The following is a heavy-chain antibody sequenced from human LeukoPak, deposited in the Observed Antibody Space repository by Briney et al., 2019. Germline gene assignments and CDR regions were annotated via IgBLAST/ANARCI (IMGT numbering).Heavy chain of an antibody. CDR2: INANSGGK. CDR3: ARVWHSYSFYYYYYMDV. CDR1: GYTFTGYY. V-gene: IGHV1-2*02. D-gene: IGHD4-11*01. Sequence: ASVKVSCKASGYTFTGYYMHWVRQAPGQGLEWMGWINANSGGKNYAQKFQGRVTMTRDTSISTAYMELSRLISDDTAVYYCARVWHSYSFYYYYYMDVWGKGTTVTVSS. J-gene: IGHJ6*03.